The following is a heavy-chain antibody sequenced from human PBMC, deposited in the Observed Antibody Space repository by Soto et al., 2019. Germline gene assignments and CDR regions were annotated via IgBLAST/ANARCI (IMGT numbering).Heavy chain of an antibody. CDR2: VYHTGTT. V-gene: IGHV4-31*02. Sequence: TLSLSCVVSCGPVRCDELYWSWIRHLPGKGLEWIANVYHTGTTYYNPSLKSRVSMSVHTSQNQFSLILASVTAADTAVYYCARALVTDYNSRDYHYYFAMDVWGQGTSVTVSS. CDR3: ARALVTDYNSRDYHYYFAMDV. D-gene: IGHD3-22*01. CDR1: CGPVRCDELY. J-gene: IGHJ6*02.